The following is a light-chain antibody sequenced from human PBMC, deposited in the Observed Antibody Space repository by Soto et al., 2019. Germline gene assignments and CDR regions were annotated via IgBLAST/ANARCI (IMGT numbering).Light chain of an antibody. Sequence: DIQMTQSPSSLSASVGDRVTITCRASQNIYNYLNWYQQKPGKAPKLLIYAASSLQSGVPSRFSGSGSGTDFTLTITTLQPEDFATYYCHQSYSNPMHTFGQGTKLEIK. CDR2: AAS. J-gene: IGKJ2*01. CDR1: QNIYNY. V-gene: IGKV1-39*01. CDR3: HQSYSNPMHT.